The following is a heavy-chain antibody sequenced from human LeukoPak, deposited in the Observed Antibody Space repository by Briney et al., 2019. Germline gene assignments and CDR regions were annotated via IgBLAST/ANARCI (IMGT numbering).Heavy chain of an antibody. V-gene: IGHV3-30*02. J-gene: IGHJ6*02. CDR3: AKDRGSGGWPNYYYYGMDV. CDR2: IRYDGSYK. D-gene: IGHD3-10*01. CDR1: GFTFSSSG. Sequence: GGSLRLSCAASGFTFSSSGMHWVRQAPGKGLEWVAFIRYDGSYKCYADSVRGRFTISRDNSKNTLYLQMNSLRAEDTAVYYCAKDRGSGGWPNYYYYGMDVWGQGTTVTVSS.